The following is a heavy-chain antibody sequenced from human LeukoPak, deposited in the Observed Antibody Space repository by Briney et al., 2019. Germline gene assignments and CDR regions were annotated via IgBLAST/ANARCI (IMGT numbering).Heavy chain of an antibody. CDR1: GYTFTNYW. V-gene: IGHV5-51*01. D-gene: IGHD6-13*01. CDR3: ARRPASVGGGFDP. J-gene: IGHJ5*02. CDR2: IYPGDSDT. Sequence: GESLKISCKASGYTFTNYWIGWVRQMPGKGLEWIGTIYPGDSDTRYSPSFQGQVTISADKSISTAYLQWRSLRASDTAINYCARRPASVGGGFDPWGQGTLVTVSS.